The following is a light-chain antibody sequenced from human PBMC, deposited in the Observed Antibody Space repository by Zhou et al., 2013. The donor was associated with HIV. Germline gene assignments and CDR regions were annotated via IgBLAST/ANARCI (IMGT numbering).Light chain of an antibody. V-gene: IGKV1-5*03. CDR1: QSISSY. J-gene: IGKJ5*01. Sequence: DIQMTQSPSSLSASVGDRVTITCRASQSISSYLNWYQQKPGKAPKLLIYKASGLESGVPSKFSGSGSGTEFTLTISSLQPDDYATYYCQQYNSHPITFGQGTRLEI. CDR2: KAS. CDR3: QQYNSHPIT.